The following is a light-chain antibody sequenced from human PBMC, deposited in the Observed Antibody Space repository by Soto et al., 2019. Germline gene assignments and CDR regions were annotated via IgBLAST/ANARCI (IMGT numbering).Light chain of an antibody. V-gene: IGKV3-20*01. CDR3: QQFGSSIPHT. J-gene: IGKJ2*01. Sequence: EIVMTQSPGTLSLSPRERATISCRASQVIGSRYLAWYHQKSGQAPRLLIYGASSRATGIPDRFSGSGSGTDFTLTIITLEPEDSGVYYCQQFGSSIPHTFGQGTKLEIK. CDR2: GAS. CDR1: QVIGSRY.